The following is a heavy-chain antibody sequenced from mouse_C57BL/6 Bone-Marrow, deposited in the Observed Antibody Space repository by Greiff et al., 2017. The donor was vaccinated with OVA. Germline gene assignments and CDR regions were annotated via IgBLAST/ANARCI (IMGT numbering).Heavy chain of an antibody. J-gene: IGHJ4*01. CDR3: ARDQGY. Sequence: QVQLQQPGAELVKPGASVKMSCKASGYTFTSYWITWVKQRPGQGLEWIGDIYPGSGSTNYNEKFKGKATLTVDQSSSTAYMQLNSLTSEDSAVYYCARDQGYWGQGTSVTVSS. V-gene: IGHV1-55*01. CDR2: IYPGSGST. CDR1: GYTFTSYW.